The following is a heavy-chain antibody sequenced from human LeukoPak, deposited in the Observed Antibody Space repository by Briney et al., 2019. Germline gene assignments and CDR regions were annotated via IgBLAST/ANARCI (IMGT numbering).Heavy chain of an antibody. CDR3: ARAGLGYSSSWDYYYYMDV. D-gene: IGHD6-13*01. V-gene: IGHV1-2*02. Sequence: ASVKVSCKASGYTFTGYYMHWVRQAPGQGLEWMGWINPNSGGTNYAQRFQGRVTMTRDTSISTVYMELSRLRSDDTAVYYCARAGLGYSSSWDYYYYMDVWGKGTTVTVSS. CDR1: GYTFTGYY. J-gene: IGHJ6*03. CDR2: INPNSGGT.